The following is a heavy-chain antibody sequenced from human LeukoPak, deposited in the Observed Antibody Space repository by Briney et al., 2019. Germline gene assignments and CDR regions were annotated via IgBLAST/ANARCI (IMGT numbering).Heavy chain of an antibody. D-gene: IGHD4/OR15-4a*01. V-gene: IGHV1-69*04. CDR1: GGTFSSYA. CDR2: IIPIFGIA. CDR3: ARDEYGINWFDP. Sequence: SVKVSCKASGGTFSSYAISWVRQAPGQGLEWMGRIIPIFGIANYAQKFQGRVTITADKSTSTAYMELSSLRSEDTAVYHCARDEYGINWFDPWGQGTLVTVSS. J-gene: IGHJ5*02.